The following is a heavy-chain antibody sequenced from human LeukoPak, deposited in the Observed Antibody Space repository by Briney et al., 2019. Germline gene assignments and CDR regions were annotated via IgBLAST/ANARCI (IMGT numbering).Heavy chain of an antibody. CDR3: AKLATSHDYYGSGSYYTFFDH. Sequence: GESLKISCKGSGYSFTSYWIGWVRQMPGKGLEWMGIIYPGDSDTRYSPSFQGQVTISADKSISTAYLQWSSLKASDTAMYYCAKLATSHDYYGSGSYYTFFDHRGQGTLVTVSS. CDR1: GYSFTSYW. D-gene: IGHD3-10*01. V-gene: IGHV5-51*01. J-gene: IGHJ4*02. CDR2: IYPGDSDT.